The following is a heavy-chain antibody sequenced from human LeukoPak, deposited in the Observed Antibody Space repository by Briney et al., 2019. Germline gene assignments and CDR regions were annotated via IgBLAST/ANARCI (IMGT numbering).Heavy chain of an antibody. V-gene: IGHV3-15*01. CDR3: TTVRYSSSWADY. Sequence: GGSLRLSCAASGFTFSSYWMSWVRQAPGKGLEWVGRIKSKTDGGTTDYAAPVKGRFTISRDDSKNTLYLQMNSLKTEDTAVYYCTTVRYSSSWADYWGQGTLVTVSS. CDR1: GFTFSSYW. J-gene: IGHJ4*02. D-gene: IGHD6-13*01. CDR2: IKSKTDGGTT.